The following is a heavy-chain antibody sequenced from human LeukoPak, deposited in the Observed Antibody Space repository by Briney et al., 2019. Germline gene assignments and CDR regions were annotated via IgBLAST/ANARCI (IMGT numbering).Heavy chain of an antibody. CDR2: IYSGGSS. CDR1: GLSVSTNC. J-gene: IGHJ4*02. D-gene: IGHD5-12*01. CDR3: ARAGGDGYNHRYFDY. Sequence: GGSLRLSCTASGLSVSTNCMNWVRQAPGKGLEWVSGIYSGGSSYYEDSVKGRFTISRDNSKNTLYLQMNSLRVEDTAVYYCARAGGDGYNHRYFDYWGQGTLVTVSS. V-gene: IGHV3-66*01.